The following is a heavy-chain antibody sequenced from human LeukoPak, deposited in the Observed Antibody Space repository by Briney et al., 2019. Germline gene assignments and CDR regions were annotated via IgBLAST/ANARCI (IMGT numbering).Heavy chain of an antibody. J-gene: IGHJ4*02. D-gene: IGHD5-12*01. CDR2: IYTSGST. CDR1: GGSISSYY. CDR3: ARAGARAGSDYDYWSY. V-gene: IGHV4-4*07. Sequence: SETLSLTCTVSGGSISSYYWSWIRQPAGKGLEWIGRIYTSGSTNYNPSLMSRVIMSIDTSKNQFSLKLSSVTAADTAVYYCARAGARAGSDYDYWSYWGQGTLVTVSS.